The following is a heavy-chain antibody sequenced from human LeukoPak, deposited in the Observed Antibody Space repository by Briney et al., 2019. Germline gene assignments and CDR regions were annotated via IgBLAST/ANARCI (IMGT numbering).Heavy chain of an antibody. CDR1: GFTFSTYI. D-gene: IGHD6-13*01. Sequence: KTGGSLRLSCAASGFTFSTYITNWVRQAPGKGLEWVSTISSSSSYIYYADSVKGRFTISRDNTKNSLYLQMNSLRAEDTAVYYCARGLHSSSSGYFDYWGQGTLVTVSS. J-gene: IGHJ4*02. CDR3: ARGLHSSSSGYFDY. CDR2: ISSSSSYI. V-gene: IGHV3-21*01.